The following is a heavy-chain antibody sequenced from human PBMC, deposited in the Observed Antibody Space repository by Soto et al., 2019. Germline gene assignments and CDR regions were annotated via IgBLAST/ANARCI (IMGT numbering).Heavy chain of an antibody. D-gene: IGHD4-17*01. J-gene: IGHJ4*02. V-gene: IGHV3-30*18. CDR2: ISYDGSNK. Sequence: LRLSCAASGFTFSSYGMHWVRQAPGKGLEWVAVISYDGSNKYYADSVKGRFTISRDNSKNTLYLQMNSLRAEDTAVYYCAKGWHYGAPVLDYWGQGTLVTVSS. CDR1: GFTFSSYG. CDR3: AKGWHYGAPVLDY.